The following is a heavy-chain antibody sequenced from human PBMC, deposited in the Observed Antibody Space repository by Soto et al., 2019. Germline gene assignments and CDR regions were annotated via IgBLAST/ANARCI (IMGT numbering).Heavy chain of an antibody. CDR3: ARVFSGYSYGEGYYYYGMDV. D-gene: IGHD5-18*01. J-gene: IGHJ6*02. CDR2: ISYDGSNK. V-gene: IGHV3-30-3*01. Sequence: GGSLRLSCAASGFTFSSYAMHWVRQAPGKGLEWVAVISYDGSNKYYADSVKGRFTISRDNSKNTLYLQMNSLRAEDTAVYYCARVFSGYSYGEGYYYYGMDVWGQGTTVTVSS. CDR1: GFTFSSYA.